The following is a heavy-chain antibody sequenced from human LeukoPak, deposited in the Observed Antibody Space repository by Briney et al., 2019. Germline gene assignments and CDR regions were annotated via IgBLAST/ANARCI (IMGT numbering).Heavy chain of an antibody. D-gene: IGHD3-16*01. CDR1: GFTLSAYY. CDR2: ISHDGIDQ. V-gene: IGHV3-30*01. J-gene: IGHJ4*02. CDR3: VRDDGQPGDP. Sequence: TGGSLRLSCEASGFTLSAYYMHWVRQAPGKGLEWVAVISHDGIDQRYADSARGRFTISRDISKNTLYLQMDSLRAGDTAMYYCVRDDGQPGDPWGQGTLVTVSS.